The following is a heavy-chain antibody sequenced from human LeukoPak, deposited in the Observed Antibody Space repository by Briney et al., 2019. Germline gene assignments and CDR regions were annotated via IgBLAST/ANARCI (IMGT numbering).Heavy chain of an antibody. CDR1: GYTFTGYY. CDR3: AKEAHGSGTYYSDY. V-gene: IGHV1-2*02. Sequence: GASVKVSCKASGYTFTGYYMHWVRQAPGQGLEWMGWINPNSGGTNYAQKFQGRVTMTRDTSISTAYMELSRLRSDDTAVYYCAKEAHGSGTYYSDYWGQGTLVTVSP. CDR2: INPNSGGT. D-gene: IGHD3-10*01. J-gene: IGHJ4*02.